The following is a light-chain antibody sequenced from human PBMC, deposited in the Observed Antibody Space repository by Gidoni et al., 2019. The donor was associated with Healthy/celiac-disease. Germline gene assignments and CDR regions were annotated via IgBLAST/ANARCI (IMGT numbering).Light chain of an antibody. Sequence: GEMATINCKSSQSVLYSSNNKNYLAWYQQKPGQPPKLLIYWASTWESGVPDRFSGSGSGTDFTLTIRSLQAEDVAVYYCQQYYSTPDTFAQGTKLEIK. CDR1: QSVLYSSNNKNY. CDR2: WAS. J-gene: IGKJ2*01. CDR3: QQYYSTPDT. V-gene: IGKV4-1*01.